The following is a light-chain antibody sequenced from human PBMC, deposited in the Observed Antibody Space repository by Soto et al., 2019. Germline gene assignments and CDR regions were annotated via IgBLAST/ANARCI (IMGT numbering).Light chain of an antibody. CDR2: KAS. Sequence: DIQMTQSPSTLSASVGDRVTITCRASQSISSWLAWYQQKPGKAPKLLIYKASTLPGGVPSRFSGSGSGTEFTLAISSLQPDDSATYYCQQYNDNWTFGQGTKVEIK. J-gene: IGKJ1*01. CDR1: QSISSW. CDR3: QQYNDNWT. V-gene: IGKV1-5*03.